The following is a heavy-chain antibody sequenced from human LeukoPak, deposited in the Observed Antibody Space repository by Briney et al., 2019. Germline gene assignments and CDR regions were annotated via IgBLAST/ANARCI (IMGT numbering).Heavy chain of an antibody. CDR3: AREAIVVVPAAAYNWFDP. V-gene: IGHV4-4*07. Sequence: SETLSLTCTVSGGSISSYYWSWIRQPAGKGLEWIGRIYTSGSTNYNPSLKSRVTISVDTSKNQFSLKLSSVTAADTAVYYCAREAIVVVPAAAYNWFDPWGQGTLVTVSS. D-gene: IGHD2-2*01. CDR1: GGSISSYY. J-gene: IGHJ5*02. CDR2: IYTSGST.